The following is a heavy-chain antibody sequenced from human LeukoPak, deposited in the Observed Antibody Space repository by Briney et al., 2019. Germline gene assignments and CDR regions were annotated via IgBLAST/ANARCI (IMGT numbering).Heavy chain of an antibody. CDR3: ARTAEGEFDY. D-gene: IGHD7-27*01. J-gene: IGHJ4*02. CDR1: GFTFSAYY. Sequence: GGSLRLSCAASGFTFSAYYMNWIRQAPGKGLEWVSFIDGPGTTTYYADSVKGRFTISRDNAKNSLYLQMNSLGAEDTAVYYCARTAEGEFDYWGQGTLVTVSS. V-gene: IGHV3-11*01. CDR2: IDGPGTTT.